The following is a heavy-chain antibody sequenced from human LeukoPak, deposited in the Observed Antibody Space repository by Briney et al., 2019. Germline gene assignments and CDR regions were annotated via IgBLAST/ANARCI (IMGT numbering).Heavy chain of an antibody. CDR1: GFTFSSYA. D-gene: IGHD6-13*01. V-gene: IGHV3-30*04. Sequence: PGRSLRLSCAAAGFTFSSYAMHLCRQAPGEGLEWVAVISYDGSNNYYAASVTSRFTISRDNSQNPLYLQMNSMRAEHTAVYYCVKGIAAAGPDYWGQGTLVTVSS. CDR2: ISYDGSNN. J-gene: IGHJ4*02. CDR3: VKGIAAAGPDY.